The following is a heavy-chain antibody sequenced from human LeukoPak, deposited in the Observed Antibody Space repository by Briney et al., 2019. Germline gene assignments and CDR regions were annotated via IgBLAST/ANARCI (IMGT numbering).Heavy chain of an antibody. CDR1: GFTFSNYA. D-gene: IGHD6-19*01. CDR3: AKLTSGWFEDF. J-gene: IGHJ4*02. CDR2: ISGSAGGT. Sequence: GGPLRLSCAASGFTFSNYAMSWVRQAPGKGLEWVSGISGSAGGTYYADSVKGRFTISRDNSQNTLYLQMNSLRADDTAVYYCAKLTSGWFEDFWGQGTLVTVSS. V-gene: IGHV3-23*01.